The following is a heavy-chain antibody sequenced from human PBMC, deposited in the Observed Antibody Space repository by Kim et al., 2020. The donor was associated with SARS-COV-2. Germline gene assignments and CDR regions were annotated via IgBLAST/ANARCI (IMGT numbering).Heavy chain of an antibody. Sequence: AQKFQGRVTMTEDTSTDTAYMELSSLRSEDTAVYYCATGATGYYYYGMDVWGQGTTVTVSS. J-gene: IGHJ6*02. CDR3: ATGATGYYYYGMDV. D-gene: IGHD1-26*01. V-gene: IGHV1-24*01.